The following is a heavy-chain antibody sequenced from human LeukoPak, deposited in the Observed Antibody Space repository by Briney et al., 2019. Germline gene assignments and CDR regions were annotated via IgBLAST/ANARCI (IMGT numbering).Heavy chain of an antibody. CDR2: INSDGSST. D-gene: IGHD3-22*01. V-gene: IGHV3-74*01. CDR1: GLIFSDSY. Sequence: GGSLRLSCAASGLIFSDSYMSWIRQAPGKGLVWVSRINSDGSSTSYADSVKGRFTISRDNAKNTLYLQMSSLRAEDTAVYYCARDHMQYYYDSSGYYRDYWGQGTLVTVSS. J-gene: IGHJ4*02. CDR3: ARDHMQYYYDSSGYYRDY.